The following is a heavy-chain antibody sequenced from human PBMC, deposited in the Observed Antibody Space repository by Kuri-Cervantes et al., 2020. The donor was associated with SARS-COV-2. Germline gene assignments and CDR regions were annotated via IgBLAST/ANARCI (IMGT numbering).Heavy chain of an antibody. Sequence: GGSLRLSCAASGFTFSSYGMHWVRQAPGKGLEWVAVISFGGTNKYYADSVKGRLTISRDNSKNTLYLQMNSLRAEDTAVYYCAKDRVRRGYSGYVILDYWGQGTLVTVSS. CDR1: GFTFSSYG. V-gene: IGHV3-30*18. J-gene: IGHJ4*02. D-gene: IGHD5-12*01. CDR2: ISFGGTNK. CDR3: AKDRVRRGYSGYVILDY.